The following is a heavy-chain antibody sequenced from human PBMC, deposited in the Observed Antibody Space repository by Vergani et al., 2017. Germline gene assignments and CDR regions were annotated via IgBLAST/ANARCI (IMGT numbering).Heavy chain of an antibody. CDR2: ISWNSGSI. CDR1: GFTFDDYA. J-gene: IGHJ6*03. Sequence: VQLVESGGGVVQPGRSLRLSCAASGFTFDDYAMHWVRQAPGKGLEWVSGISWNSGSIGYADSVKGRFTISRDNAKNSLYLQMNSLRAEDTALYYCAKDRVPEDYYYYMDVWGKGTTVTVSS. CDR3: AKDRVPEDYYYYMDV. V-gene: IGHV3-9*01.